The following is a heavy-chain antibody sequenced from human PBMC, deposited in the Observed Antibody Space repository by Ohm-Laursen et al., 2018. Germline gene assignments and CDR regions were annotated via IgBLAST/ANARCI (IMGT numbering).Heavy chain of an antibody. Sequence: ASVKVSCKASGYTFTSYDINWVRQATGQGLEWMGWMNPNSGNTGYAQKFQGRVTMTRNTSISTAYMELSSLRSEDTAVYYCARAVQGSSGLDYWGQGTLVTVSS. V-gene: IGHV1-8*01. CDR1: GYTFTSYD. CDR3: ARAVQGSSGLDY. CDR2: MNPNSGNT. J-gene: IGHJ4*02. D-gene: IGHD6-19*01.